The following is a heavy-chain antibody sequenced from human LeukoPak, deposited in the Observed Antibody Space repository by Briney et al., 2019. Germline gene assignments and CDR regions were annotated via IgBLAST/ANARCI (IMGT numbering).Heavy chain of an antibody. CDR2: VSGSGGST. J-gene: IGHJ4*01. Sequence: GGSLRLSCAASGFSFSTFWMHWVRQAPGEGLEWVSGVSGSGGSTYYADSVKGRFTISRDNSKNTLYLQMNSLRAEDTAVYYCAKDLDIVATITGNWGHGNLVTVSS. D-gene: IGHD5-12*01. CDR1: GFSFSTFW. V-gene: IGHV3-23*01. CDR3: AKDLDIVATITGN.